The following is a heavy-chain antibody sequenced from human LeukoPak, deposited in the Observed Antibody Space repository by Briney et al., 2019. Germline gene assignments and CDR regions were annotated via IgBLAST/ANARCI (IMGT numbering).Heavy chain of an antibody. J-gene: IGHJ5*02. CDR1: GFTFSSYA. D-gene: IGHD4-17*01. CDR2: IYSGGST. Sequence: GGSLRLSCAASGFTFSSYAMSWVRQAPGKGLEWVSVIYSGGSTYYADSVKGRFTISRDNSKNTLYLQMNSLRAEDTAVYYCARVAPAHGDENNWFDPWGQGTLVTVSS. V-gene: IGHV3-66*01. CDR3: ARVAPAHGDENNWFDP.